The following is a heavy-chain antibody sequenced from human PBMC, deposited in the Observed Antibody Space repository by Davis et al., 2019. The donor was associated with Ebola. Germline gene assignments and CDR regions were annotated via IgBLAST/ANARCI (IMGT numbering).Heavy chain of an antibody. V-gene: IGHV4-34*01. Sequence: SETLSLTCAVYGGSFSGYYWSWIRQPPGKGLEWIGEINHSGSTNYNPSLKSRVTISVDTSKNQFSLKLSSVTAADTAVYYCARGWGVGAYFDYWGQGTLVTVSS. CDR3: ARGWGVGAYFDY. CDR1: GGSFSGYY. CDR2: INHSGST. J-gene: IGHJ4*02. D-gene: IGHD1-26*01.